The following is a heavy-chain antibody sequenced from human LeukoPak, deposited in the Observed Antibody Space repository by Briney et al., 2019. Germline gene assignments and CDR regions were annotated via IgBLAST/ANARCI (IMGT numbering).Heavy chain of an antibody. CDR2: INPNSGGT. CDR3: ARDPPGVRYGRPIFDF. J-gene: IGHJ4*02. D-gene: IGHD2-8*01. CDR1: GYTFTDYY. Sequence: ASVKVSCKASGYTFTDYYMHWVRQAPGHGLEWMGWINPNSGGTNYAQKFQGRVTMTRDKSISTAYMELYSLRSDDTAVYYCARDPPGVRYGRPIFDFWGQGTLVTVSS. V-gene: IGHV1-2*02.